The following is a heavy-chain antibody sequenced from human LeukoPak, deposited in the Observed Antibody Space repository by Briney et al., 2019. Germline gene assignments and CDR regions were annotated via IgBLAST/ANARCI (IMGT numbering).Heavy chain of an antibody. D-gene: IGHD3-10*01. CDR3: ARGGFGLSYYFDY. CDR1: GGSISRSRDY. J-gene: IGHJ4*02. CDR2: IYYSGST. Sequence: PSETLSLTCTVSGGSISRSRDYWGWIRQPPGKGLEWIGSIYYSGSTYYNPSLKSRVTISGDTSKNQFSLKLSSVTAADTAVYYCARGGFGLSYYFDYWGQGTLVTVSS. V-gene: IGHV4-39*07.